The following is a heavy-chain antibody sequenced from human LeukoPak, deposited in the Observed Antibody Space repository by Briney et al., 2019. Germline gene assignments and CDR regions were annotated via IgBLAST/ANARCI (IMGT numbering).Heavy chain of an antibody. CDR3: ARECYYDSSGYSLCYFDY. Sequence: GGSLRLSCAASGFTFSYYWMSWVRQAPGKGLEWVDNIKQDGSEKYYVDSVKGRFTISRDNARNSLYLQMNSLRAEDTAVYYCARECYYDSSGYSLCYFDYWGQGTLVTVSS. V-gene: IGHV3-7*01. CDR1: GFTFSYYW. CDR2: IKQDGSEK. J-gene: IGHJ4*02. D-gene: IGHD3-22*01.